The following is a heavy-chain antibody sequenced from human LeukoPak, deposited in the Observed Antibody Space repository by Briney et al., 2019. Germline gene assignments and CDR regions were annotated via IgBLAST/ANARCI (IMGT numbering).Heavy chain of an antibody. CDR3: ARGYQLWD. V-gene: IGHV1-2*02. J-gene: IGHJ4*02. Sequence: ASVTVSCTASGYTFSGFHIHWVRQAPGQGLEWMGWINPNSGDTNYAQKFRGRVTMTRDSSISTAYMELSGLRSDDTAVYYCARGYQLWDWGQGTLVTVSS. CDR1: GYTFSGFH. CDR2: INPNSGDT. D-gene: IGHD5-18*01.